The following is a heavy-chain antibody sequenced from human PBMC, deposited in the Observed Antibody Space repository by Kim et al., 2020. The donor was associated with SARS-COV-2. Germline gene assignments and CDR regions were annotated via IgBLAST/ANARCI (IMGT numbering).Heavy chain of an antibody. V-gene: IGHV4-59*08. CDR3: ARHPPSYHYVRDV. Sequence: SETLSLTCTVSGGSISSYYWSWIRQPPGKGLEWIGYIYYTGSTNYNPSLKSRVTISVDTSKNQFSLKLSSVTAADTAVDYCARHPPSYHYVRDVWGQGNT. CDR1: GGSISSYY. J-gene: IGHJ6*02. CDR2: IYYTGST. D-gene: IGHD3-16*02.